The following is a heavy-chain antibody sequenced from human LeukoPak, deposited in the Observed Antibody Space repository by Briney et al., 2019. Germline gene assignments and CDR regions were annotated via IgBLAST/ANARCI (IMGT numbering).Heavy chain of an antibody. Sequence: GGSLRLSCAASGFTFSSYAMHWVRQAPGKGLEWVAVISYDGSNKYYADSVKGRFTISRDNSKNMLYLQMNSLRAEDTAVYYCARDFATDIVVVVAAAILDYWGQGTLVTVSS. CDR3: ARDFATDIVVVVAAAILDY. CDR2: ISYDGSNK. V-gene: IGHV3-30-3*01. CDR1: GFTFSSYA. J-gene: IGHJ4*02. D-gene: IGHD2-15*01.